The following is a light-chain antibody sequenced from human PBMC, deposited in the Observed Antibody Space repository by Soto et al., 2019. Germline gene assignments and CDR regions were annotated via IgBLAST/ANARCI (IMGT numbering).Light chain of an antibody. J-gene: IGLJ2*01. CDR3: QTWGSGIRVV. CDR1: SGHSSYA. CDR2: LNSDGSH. V-gene: IGLV4-69*01. Sequence: QAVVTQSPSASASLGASVKLTCTLSSGHSSYAIAWHQQQAEKGPRYLMKLNSDGSHSKGDGIPDRFSGSSSGAERYLTISSLQSENDADYYCQTWGSGIRVVFGGGTKLTVL.